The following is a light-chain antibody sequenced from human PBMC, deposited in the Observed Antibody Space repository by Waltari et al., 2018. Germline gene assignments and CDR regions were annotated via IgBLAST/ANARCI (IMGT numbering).Light chain of an antibody. CDR1: SSDVGNYNL. Sequence: QSALTQPASVSGSPGQSITISCTGTSSDVGNYNLFSWYQQHPGKAPKLIIYEVSQRPSGVSNRVAGHKSGTTASLTISAHQAEDEADFYFCSYAGSGSSVVFGGGTKLIVL. CDR3: CSYAGSGSSVV. CDR2: EVS. J-gene: IGLJ2*01. V-gene: IGLV2-23*02.